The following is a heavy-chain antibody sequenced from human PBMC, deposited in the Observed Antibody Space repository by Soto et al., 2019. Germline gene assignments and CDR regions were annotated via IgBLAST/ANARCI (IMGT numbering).Heavy chain of an antibody. D-gene: IGHD2-15*01. CDR2: IIPIFGTA. V-gene: IGHV1-69*01. CDR3: AREGGQEYGGKSHAFDI. J-gene: IGHJ3*02. Sequence: LCSAQHYTQKGLEWMGGIIPIFGTANYAQKFQGRVTITADESTSTAYMELSSLRSEDTAVYYCAREGGQEYGGKSHAFDIWGPGTMVT.